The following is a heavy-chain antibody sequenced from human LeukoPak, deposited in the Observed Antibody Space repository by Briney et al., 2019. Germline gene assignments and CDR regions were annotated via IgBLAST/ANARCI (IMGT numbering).Heavy chain of an antibody. V-gene: IGHV5-51*01. J-gene: IGHJ6*02. CDR1: GYSFTSYW. D-gene: IGHD1-26*01. Sequence: GESLKISCKGSGYSFTSYWIGWVRQMPGKGLEWMGIIYPGDSDTRYSPSFQGQVTISADKSISTAYLQWSSLKASDTAMYYCATGLPREGHYYYYGMDVWGQGTTVTVSS. CDR3: ATGLPREGHYYYYGMDV. CDR2: IYPGDSDT.